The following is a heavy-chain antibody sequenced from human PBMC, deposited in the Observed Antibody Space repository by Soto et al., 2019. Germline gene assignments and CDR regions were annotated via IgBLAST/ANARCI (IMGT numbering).Heavy chain of an antibody. J-gene: IGHJ4*02. Sequence: QVQLVQSGPEVKKPGASVRVSCKPSGYTLTNYAIQWVRQAAGQRLEWLGWIDPGSGQATYSQKFQDRIIITRDNSAGTFYMDLSSLTSDDTAVYFCTRDLNGGNPFDYWGQGALVTVSS. CDR2: IDPGSGQA. CDR1: GYTLTNYA. V-gene: IGHV1-3*01. D-gene: IGHD2-8*01. CDR3: TRDLNGGNPFDY.